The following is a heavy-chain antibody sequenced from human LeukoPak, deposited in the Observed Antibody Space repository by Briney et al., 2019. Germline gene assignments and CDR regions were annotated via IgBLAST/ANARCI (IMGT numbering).Heavy chain of an antibody. CDR1: GFTFSNYW. CDR2: ISGDGSGI. Sequence: GSLKLSCAASGFTFSNYWMHWVRQAPGKGLVWVSRISGDGSGITFADSVKGRFSISRDNAKNTLYLQMNSLRAEDTAIYYCARRGGLGYGDLDYWGQGTLVTVSS. J-gene: IGHJ4*02. CDR3: ARRGGLGYGDLDY. D-gene: IGHD4-17*01. V-gene: IGHV3-74*01.